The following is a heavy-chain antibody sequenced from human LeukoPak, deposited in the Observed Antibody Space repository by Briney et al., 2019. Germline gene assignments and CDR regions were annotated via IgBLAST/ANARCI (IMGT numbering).Heavy chain of an antibody. J-gene: IGHJ4*02. D-gene: IGHD3-22*01. V-gene: IGHV4-4*07. CDR2: IYTSGST. Sequence: SETLSLTCTVSGGSISSYYRSWIRQPAGKGLEWIGRIYTSGSTNYNPSLKSRVTMSVDTSKNQFSLKLSSVTAADTAVYYCARGSTDSSGYYTGDYWGQGTLVTVSS. CDR3: ARGSTDSSGYYTGDY. CDR1: GGSISSYY.